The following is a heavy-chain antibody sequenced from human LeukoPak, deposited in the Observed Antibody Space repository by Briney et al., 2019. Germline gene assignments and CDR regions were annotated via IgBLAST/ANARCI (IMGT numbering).Heavy chain of an antibody. J-gene: IGHJ4*02. D-gene: IGHD5-24*01. V-gene: IGHV3-30-3*01. CDR1: GFTFSSYA. CDR2: ISYDGSNK. Sequence: PGRSLRLSCAASGFTFSSYAMHWVRQAPGKGLEWLAVISYDGSNKYYADSVKGRFTISRDNSKNTLYLQMNSLRAEDTAVCYCARDAGMATSTNYFDYWGQGTLVTVSS. CDR3: ARDAGMATSTNYFDY.